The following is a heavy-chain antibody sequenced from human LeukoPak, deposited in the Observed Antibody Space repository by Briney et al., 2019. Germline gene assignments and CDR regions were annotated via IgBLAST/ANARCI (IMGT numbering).Heavy chain of an antibody. CDR1: GGTFSSYA. J-gene: IGHJ4*02. D-gene: IGHD6-19*01. V-gene: IGHV1-69*13. CDR2: IIPIFGTA. CDR3: ARDRAGVAGPAFDY. Sequence: SVKVSCKASGGTFSSYAISWVRQAPGQGLEWMGGIIPIFGTANYAQKFQGRVTITADESTSTAYMELSSLRSEDTAVYYCARDRAGVAGPAFDYWGQGTLVTVSS.